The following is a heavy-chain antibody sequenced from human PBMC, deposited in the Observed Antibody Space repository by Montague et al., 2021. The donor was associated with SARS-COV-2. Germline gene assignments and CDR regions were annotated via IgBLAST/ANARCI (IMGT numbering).Heavy chain of an antibody. J-gene: IGHJ6*02. V-gene: IGHV4-39*07. CDR2: VYYSRST. D-gene: IGHD3-9*01. CDR1: GVSISSSSYY. Sequence: SETLSLTCTVSGVSISSSSYYWGCIRQPPGKGLDWIVSVYYSRSTYYNPSLKIRVTISVDTSKNQFSLKLISVTAADTSVYYCARDGSLRFEILIGPRHYYYGMDVWGQGTTVTVSS. CDR3: ARDGSLRFEILIGPRHYYYGMDV.